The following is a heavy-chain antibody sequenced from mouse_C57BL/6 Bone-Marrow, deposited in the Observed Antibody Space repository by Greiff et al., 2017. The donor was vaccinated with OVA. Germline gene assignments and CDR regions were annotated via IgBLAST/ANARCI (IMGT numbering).Heavy chain of an antibody. CDR1: GFTFSDYG. D-gene: IGHD1-1*01. J-gene: IGHJ3*01. CDR3: ARGPNYYGSSPAWFAY. Sequence: EVNVVESGGGLVKPGGSLKLSCAASGFTFSDYGMHWVRQAPEKGLEWVAYISSGSSTIYYADTVKGRFTISRDNAKNTLFLQMTSLRSEDTAMYYCARGPNYYGSSPAWFAYWGQGTLVTVSA. V-gene: IGHV5-17*01. CDR2: ISSGSSTI.